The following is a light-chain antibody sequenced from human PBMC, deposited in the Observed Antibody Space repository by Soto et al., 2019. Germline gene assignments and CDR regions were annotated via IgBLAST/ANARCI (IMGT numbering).Light chain of an antibody. CDR2: DVN. CDR3: TSYTNIGTRV. Sequence: QSALTQPASVSGSPGQSITISCTGTSSDVGGYNYVSWYQQFPGKVPKLLIHDVNDRPSGVSHRFSRSKSGNTASLTISGLQVEDEAHYYCTSYTNIGTRVFGGGTKLTVL. J-gene: IGLJ3*02. V-gene: IGLV2-14*01. CDR1: SSDVGGYNY.